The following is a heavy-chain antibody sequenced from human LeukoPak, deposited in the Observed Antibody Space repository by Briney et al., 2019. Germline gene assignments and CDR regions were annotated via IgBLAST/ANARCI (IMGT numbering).Heavy chain of an antibody. D-gene: IGHD5-24*01. CDR2: IIPIFGIA. J-gene: IGHJ4*02. Sequence: SVKVSCKASGGTFSSYAISWVRQAPGQGLEWMGRIIPIFGIANYAQKFQGRVTITADKSTSTAYMELSSLRSEDTAVYYCARDEMGPGDLYYFDYWGQGTLVTVSS. CDR3: ARDEMGPGDLYYFDY. V-gene: IGHV1-69*04. CDR1: GGTFSSYA.